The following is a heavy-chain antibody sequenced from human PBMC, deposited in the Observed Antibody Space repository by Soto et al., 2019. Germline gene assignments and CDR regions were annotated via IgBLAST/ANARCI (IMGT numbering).Heavy chain of an antibody. V-gene: IGHV1-69*06. Sequence: SVKVSCKASGGTFSSYAISWVRQAPGQGLEWMGGIIPIFGTANYAQKFQGRVTITADKSTSTAYMELSSLRSEDTAVYYCARDMVRGVTRSASHYYYYYGMDVWGQGTTVTVSS. D-gene: IGHD3-10*01. CDR1: GGTFSSYA. J-gene: IGHJ6*02. CDR3: ARDMVRGVTRSASHYYYYYGMDV. CDR2: IIPIFGTA.